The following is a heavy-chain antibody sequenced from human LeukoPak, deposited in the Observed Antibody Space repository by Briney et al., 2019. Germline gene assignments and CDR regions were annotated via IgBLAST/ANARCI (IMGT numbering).Heavy chain of an antibody. J-gene: IGHJ6*03. V-gene: IGHV4-38-2*02. CDR3: ARAQGTYYYYYMDV. CDR1: GYSISSGYY. CDR2: IYHSGST. Sequence: SETLSLTCTVSGYSISSGYYWGWIRQPPGKGLEWIGSIYHSGSTYYNPSLKSRVTISVDTSKNQFSLKLSSVTAADTAVYYCARAQGTYYYYYMDVWGKGTTVTISS.